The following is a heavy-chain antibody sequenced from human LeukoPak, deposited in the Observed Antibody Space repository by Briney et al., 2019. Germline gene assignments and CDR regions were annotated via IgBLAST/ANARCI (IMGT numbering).Heavy chain of an antibody. V-gene: IGHV3-43*02. CDR3: AKDPYYGSGMREYYFDY. J-gene: IGHJ4*02. Sequence: PGGSLRLSCAASGFTFDDYAMHWVRQAPGKGLEWVSLISGDGGSTYYADSGQARFTISRDNSKNSLYLQMNSLRTEDTALYYCAKDPYYGSGMREYYFDYWGQGTLVTVSS. D-gene: IGHD3-10*01. CDR1: GFTFDDYA. CDR2: ISGDGGST.